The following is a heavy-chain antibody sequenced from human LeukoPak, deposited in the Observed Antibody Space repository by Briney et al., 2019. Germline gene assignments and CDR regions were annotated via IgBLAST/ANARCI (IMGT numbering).Heavy chain of an antibody. J-gene: IGHJ4*02. CDR3: ARDGSGYGDYNY. CDR1: GGSISSSSYY. CDR2: IYYSGST. D-gene: IGHD4-17*01. Sequence: PSETLSLTCTVSGGSISSSSYYWGWIRQPPGKGLEWIGSIYYSGSTYYNPSLKSRVTISVDTSKNQFSLKLSSVTAADTAVYYWARDGSGYGDYNYWGKGPLVTVSS. V-gene: IGHV4-39*07.